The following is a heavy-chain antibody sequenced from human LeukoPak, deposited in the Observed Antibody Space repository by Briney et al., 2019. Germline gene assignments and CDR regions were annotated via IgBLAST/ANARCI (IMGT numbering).Heavy chain of an antibody. V-gene: IGHV1-2*02. CDR1: GYTFSGYY. CDR2: INPNSGGT. Sequence: ASVKVSCKASGYTFSGYYMHWVRQAPGQGLEWMGWINPNSGGTNYAQKFQGRVIMTTDTSISTAYMELSRVRSDDTAVYYCAREELLAFDYWGEGSVVTVPS. CDR3: AREELLAFDY. J-gene: IGHJ4*02. D-gene: IGHD1-26*01.